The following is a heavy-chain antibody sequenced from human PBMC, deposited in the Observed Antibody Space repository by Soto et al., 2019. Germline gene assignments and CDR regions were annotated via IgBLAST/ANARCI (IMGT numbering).Heavy chain of an antibody. CDR2: ISGSGGST. J-gene: IGHJ4*02. Sequence: EVQLLESGGGLVQPGGSLRLSCAASGFTFSSYAMRWVRQAPVKGLEWVSAISGSGGSTYYADSEKGRFTISRDNSKNTLYLQMNSLSAEDPAVYYCASRGSGSYYDSWGQGTLVTVSS. CDR1: GFTFSSYA. D-gene: IGHD1-26*01. CDR3: ASRGSGSYYDS. V-gene: IGHV3-23*01.